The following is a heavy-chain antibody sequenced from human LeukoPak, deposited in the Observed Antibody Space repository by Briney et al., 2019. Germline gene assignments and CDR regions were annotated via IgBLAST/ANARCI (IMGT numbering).Heavy chain of an antibody. D-gene: IGHD3-10*01. CDR3: AKDFNGEFGAFDI. J-gene: IGHJ3*02. Sequence: RPGRPLRLSCAASGFTFSTYAMNWVRQAPGKGLEWVSGISWNSGSIGYADSVKGRFTISRDNAKNSLYLQMDSLRAEDMALYYCAKDFNGEFGAFDIWGQGTMVTVSS. CDR2: ISWNSGSI. CDR1: GFTFSTYA. V-gene: IGHV3-9*03.